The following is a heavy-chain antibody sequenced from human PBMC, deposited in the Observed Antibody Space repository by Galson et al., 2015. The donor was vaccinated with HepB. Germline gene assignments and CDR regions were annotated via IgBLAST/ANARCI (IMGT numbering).Heavy chain of an antibody. Sequence: SLRLSCAASGFTVSNNYMIWVRQAPGKGLEWVSITYSSGGAYYEDSVKGRFTISRDTSRNTLYLQMNSLRAEDTAVYYCARGLRAYGFDIWGQGTMVTVSS. D-gene: IGHD3-16*01. J-gene: IGHJ3*02. CDR1: GFTVSNNY. CDR2: TYSSGGA. V-gene: IGHV3-66*01. CDR3: ARGLRAYGFDI.